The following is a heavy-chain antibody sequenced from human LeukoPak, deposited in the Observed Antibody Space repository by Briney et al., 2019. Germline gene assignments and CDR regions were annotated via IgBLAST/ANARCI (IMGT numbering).Heavy chain of an antibody. CDR2: ISSSGSTM. CDR1: GFTFSSYE. CDR3: ARDGRYSSSWLTPDAFDI. V-gene: IGHV3-48*03. J-gene: IGHJ3*02. D-gene: IGHD6-13*01. Sequence: PGGSLRLSCAASGFTFSSYEMNWVRQAPGKGLEWVSYISSSGSTMYYADSVKGRFTISRDNAKNSPYLQMNSLRAEDTAVYYCARDGRYSSSWLTPDAFDIWGQGTMVTVSS.